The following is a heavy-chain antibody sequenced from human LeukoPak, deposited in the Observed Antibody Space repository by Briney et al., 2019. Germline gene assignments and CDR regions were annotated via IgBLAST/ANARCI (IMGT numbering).Heavy chain of an antibody. D-gene: IGHD4-23*01. J-gene: IGHJ4*02. CDR1: GGTFSSYA. CDR2: IIPIFGTA. V-gene: IGHV1-69*13. Sequence: SVKVSCKASGGTFSSYAISWVRQAPGQGLEWMGGIIPIFGTANYAQKFQGRVTITADESTSTVYMELSSLRSEDTAVYYCARGSSTVVTTPPFDYWGQGTLVTVSS. CDR3: ARGSSTVVTTPPFDY.